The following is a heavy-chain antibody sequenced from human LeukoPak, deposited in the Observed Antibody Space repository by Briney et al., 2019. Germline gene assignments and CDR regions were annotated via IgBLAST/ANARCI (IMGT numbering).Heavy chain of an antibody. CDR1: GGSSSGYY. J-gene: IGHJ5*02. Sequence: SETLSLTCTLSGGSSSGYYWSWIRQPPGKGLEWIGYIYNRGDTNYNPSLKSRVTMSVDTSKNQFSLKLTSVTAADTAVYYCAGHDYYGSGTYRWGPGTLVTVSS. V-gene: IGHV4-59*08. CDR2: IYNRGDT. CDR3: AGHDYYGSGTYR. D-gene: IGHD3-10*01.